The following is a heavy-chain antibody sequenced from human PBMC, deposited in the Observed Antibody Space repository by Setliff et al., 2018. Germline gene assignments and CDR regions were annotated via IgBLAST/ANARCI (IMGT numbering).Heavy chain of an antibody. CDR2: VSVSGDNT. CDR1: GFTFGDDA. CDR3: AKDRDNRWHSFDS. D-gene: IGHD1-1*01. V-gene: IGHV3-23*01. J-gene: IGHJ4*01. Sequence: QSGGSLRLSCTPSGFTFGDDAMSWFRQAPGKGLEWVSSVSVSGDNTYYTDSVKGRFTTSRDNSKNTLSLQMSSLRTEDSGVYYCAKDRDNRWHSFDSWGHGVLVTVSS.